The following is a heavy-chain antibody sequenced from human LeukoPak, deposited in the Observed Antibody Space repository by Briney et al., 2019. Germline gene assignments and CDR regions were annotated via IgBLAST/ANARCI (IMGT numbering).Heavy chain of an antibody. CDR2: INAGNGNT. D-gene: IGHD1-7*01. CDR3: ARSTGTTDYYYYGMDV. CDR1: GFTFSSYG. J-gene: IGHJ6*02. V-gene: IGHV1-3*01. Sequence: GGSLRLSCAASGFTFSSYGMHWVRQAPGQRLEWMGWINAGNGNTKYSQKFQGRVTITRDTSASTAYMELSSLRSEDTAVYYCARSTGTTDYYYYGMDVWGQGTTVTVSS.